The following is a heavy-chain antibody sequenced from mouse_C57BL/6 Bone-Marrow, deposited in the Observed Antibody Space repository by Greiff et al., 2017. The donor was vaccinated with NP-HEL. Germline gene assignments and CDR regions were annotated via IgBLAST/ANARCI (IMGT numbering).Heavy chain of an antibody. CDR3: ARQGPYDYDEDWYFDV. V-gene: IGHV1-7*01. Sequence: QVQLKESGAELAKPGASVKLSCKASGYTFTSYWMHWVKQRPGQGLEWIGYINPSSGYTKYNQKFKDKATLTADKSSRTAYMQLGSLTFEDSAVYYWARQGPYDYDEDWYFDVWGTGTTVTVSS. D-gene: IGHD2-4*01. J-gene: IGHJ1*03. CDR1: GYTFTSYW. CDR2: INPSSGYT.